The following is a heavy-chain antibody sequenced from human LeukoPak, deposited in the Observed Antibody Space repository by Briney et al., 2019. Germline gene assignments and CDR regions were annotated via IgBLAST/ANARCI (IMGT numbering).Heavy chain of an antibody. J-gene: IGHJ4*02. V-gene: IGHV1-8*01. CDR2: MNPDSGYT. CDR3: ARGGWFGELLGDDY. CDR1: GFTFTRYD. Sequence: ASVKVSCKASGFTFTRYDISWVRQATGQGLEWMGYMNPDSGYTAYTQKFQGRVTMTRNTSISTAYMELSSLRSEDTAVYYCARGGWFGELLGDDYWGQGTLVTVSS. D-gene: IGHD3-10*01.